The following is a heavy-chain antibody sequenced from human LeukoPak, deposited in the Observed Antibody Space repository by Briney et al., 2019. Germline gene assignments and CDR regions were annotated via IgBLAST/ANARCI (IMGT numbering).Heavy chain of an antibody. J-gene: IGHJ4*02. CDR2: INPNSGGT. V-gene: IGHV1-2*02. CDR3: ARVFGDQTQDY. Sequence: ASVKVSCKASGYTFIVYYMNWVRQAPGQGLEWMGWINPNSGGTNYAQKFQGRVTMTRDTSISTAYMELSRLRSDDTAVYYCARVFGDQTQDYWGQGTLVTVSS. CDR1: GYTFIVYY. D-gene: IGHD2-21*02.